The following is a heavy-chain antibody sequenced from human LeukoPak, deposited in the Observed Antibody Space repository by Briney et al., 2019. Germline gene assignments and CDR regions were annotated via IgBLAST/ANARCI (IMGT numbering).Heavy chain of an antibody. J-gene: IGHJ4*02. CDR3: AKSGKGLLRPYFDY. CDR2: ISAYNGNT. CDR1: GYTFTSYG. D-gene: IGHD1-26*01. V-gene: IGHV1-18*01. Sequence: ASVKVSCKASGYTFTSYGISWVRQAPGQGLEWMGWISAYNGNTNYARKLQGRVTMTTDTSTSTAYMELRSLRSDDTAVYYCAKSGKGLLRPYFDYWGQGTLVTVSS.